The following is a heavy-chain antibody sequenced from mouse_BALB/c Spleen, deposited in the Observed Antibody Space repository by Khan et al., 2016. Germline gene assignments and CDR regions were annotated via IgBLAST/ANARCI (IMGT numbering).Heavy chain of an antibody. Sequence: VKLEVSGPGLVQPSQSLSITCTVSGFSLTSYGVHWVRQSPGKGLEWLGVIWSGGNTDYNAAFISRLSISKDNSKSQVFFKMNSLQADDTAIYYCARRGGYYGNYGFAYWGQGTLVTVSS. D-gene: IGHD2-1*01. CDR1: GFSLTSYG. CDR3: ARRGGYYGNYGFAY. V-gene: IGHV2-4-1*01. CDR2: IWSGGNT. J-gene: IGHJ3*01.